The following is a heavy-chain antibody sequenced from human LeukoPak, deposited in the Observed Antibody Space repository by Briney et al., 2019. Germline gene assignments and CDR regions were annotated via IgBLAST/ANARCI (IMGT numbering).Heavy chain of an antibody. V-gene: IGHV1-2*02. CDR2: INPNSGGT. D-gene: IGHD6-13*01. Sequence: GASVKVSCKASGGTFSSYAISWVRQAPGQGLEWMGWINPNSGGTNYAQKFQGRVTMTRDTSISTAYMELSRLRSDDTAVYYCARDSIAAADHWGQGTLVTVSS. CDR1: GGTFSSYA. J-gene: IGHJ4*02. CDR3: ARDSIAAADH.